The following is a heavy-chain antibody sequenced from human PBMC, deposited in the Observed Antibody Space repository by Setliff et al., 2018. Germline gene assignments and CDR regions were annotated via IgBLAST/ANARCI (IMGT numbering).Heavy chain of an antibody. J-gene: IGHJ4*02. V-gene: IGHV3-23*01. CDR3: AAARITIFGVVTPLDY. D-gene: IGHD3-3*01. CDR2: ISGSGGST. Sequence: PGGSLRLSCAASGFTFSSYAMSWVRQAPGKGLEWVSAISGSGGSTYYADSVKGRFTISRDNSKNTLYLQMNSLRAEDTAVYYCAAARITIFGVVTPLDYWGQGTLVTVSS. CDR1: GFTFSSYA.